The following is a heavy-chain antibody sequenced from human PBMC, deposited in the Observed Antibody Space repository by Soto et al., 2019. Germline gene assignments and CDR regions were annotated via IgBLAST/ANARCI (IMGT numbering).Heavy chain of an antibody. V-gene: IGHV4-31*03. CDR3: ARATAGMDYFDY. CDR1: GGSISSGGYY. J-gene: IGHJ4*02. Sequence: QVQLQESGPGLVKPSQTLSLTCTVSGGSISSGGYYWSWIRQHPGKGLEWIGYIYYSGSPYYNPSLKSRVTIAADTSKNQFSLKLSSVTAAATAVYYCARATAGMDYFDYWGQGTLVTVSS. CDR2: IYYSGSP.